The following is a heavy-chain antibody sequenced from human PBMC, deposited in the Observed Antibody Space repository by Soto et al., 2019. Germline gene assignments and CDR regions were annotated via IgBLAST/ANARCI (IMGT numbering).Heavy chain of an antibody. V-gene: IGHV1-18*01. Sequence: ASVKVSCKASGYTFTSYGISWVRQAPGQGLEWMGWISAYNGNTNYAQKLQGRVTMTTDTSTSTAYMELSSLRSDDTAVYYCARGGAYDILTGHHLKFDYWGQGTLVTV. J-gene: IGHJ4*02. CDR1: GYTFTSYG. D-gene: IGHD3-9*01. CDR3: ARGGAYDILTGHHLKFDY. CDR2: ISAYNGNT.